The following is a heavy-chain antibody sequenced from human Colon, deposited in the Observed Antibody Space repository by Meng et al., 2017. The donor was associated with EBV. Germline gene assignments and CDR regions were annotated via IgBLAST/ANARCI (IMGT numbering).Heavy chain of an antibody. J-gene: IGHJ4*02. CDR1: VGFLDNRDDF. D-gene: IGHD4-17*01. CDR2: VRYSGTA. Sequence: HLQLQGSGPGLVKPSESLSLPCTVSVGFLDNRDDFWDWLRQPPGKGLEWIGSVRYSGTAYYNPSLTSRVTISVDTSKNQFSLNLSSLTAADTAVYYCARHVYGDSYGFWGQGTLVTVSS. CDR3: ARHVYGDSYGF. V-gene: IGHV4-39*01.